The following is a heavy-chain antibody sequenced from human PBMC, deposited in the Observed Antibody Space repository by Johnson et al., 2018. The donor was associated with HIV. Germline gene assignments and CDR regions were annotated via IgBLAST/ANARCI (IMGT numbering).Heavy chain of an antibody. J-gene: IGHJ3*01. V-gene: IGHV3-30*14. CDR3: ARGSSGSFDL. CDR1: GFTFSSYA. CDR2: IYTGSDST. D-gene: IGHD6-6*01. Sequence: VQLVESGGGVVQPGRSLRLSCAASGFTFSSYAMHWVRQAPGKGLEWVSVIYTGSDSTSYTESVKDRFTISRDSSQNAVYLQMSSLRAEDTALYYCARGSSGSFDLWGRGTMVTVSS.